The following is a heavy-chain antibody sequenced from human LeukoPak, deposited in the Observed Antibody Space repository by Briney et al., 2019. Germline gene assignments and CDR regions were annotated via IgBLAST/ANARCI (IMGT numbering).Heavy chain of an antibody. V-gene: IGHV1-8*03. J-gene: IGHJ3*02. CDR3: ARDQYYYDSSGVIASAFDI. Sequence: GASVKVSCKASGYTFTNYDINWVRQATGQGLEWMGWMNPNSGNTGYAQKFQGRVTITRNTSISTAYMELSSLRSEDTAVYYCARDQYYYDSSGVIASAFDIWGQGTMVTVSS. D-gene: IGHD3-22*01. CDR2: MNPNSGNT. CDR1: GYTFTNYD.